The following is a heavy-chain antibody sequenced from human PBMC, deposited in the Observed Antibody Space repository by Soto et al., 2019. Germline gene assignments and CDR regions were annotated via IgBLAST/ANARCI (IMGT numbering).Heavy chain of an antibody. D-gene: IGHD2-2*01. J-gene: IGHJ6*02. CDR2: ISGGDGSR. CDR3: AKDSRLVPAATHFYYYGLHI. Sequence: LRLSCAASGFAFSDYALTWVRQAPGRGLEWVSAISGGDGSRFYADSVKRRFTIFRDNSKNTVYLQMNSLRVEDTAPYYCAKDSRLVPAATHFYYYGLHIWGLGTTVTVSS. CDR1: GFAFSDYA. V-gene: IGHV3-23*01.